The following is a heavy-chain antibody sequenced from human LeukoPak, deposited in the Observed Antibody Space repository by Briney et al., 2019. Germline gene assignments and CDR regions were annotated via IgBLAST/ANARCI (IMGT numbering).Heavy chain of an antibody. D-gene: IGHD3-22*01. CDR2: ISYDGSNK. Sequence: PGGSLRLSCAASGFTFSSYAMHWVRQAPGKGLEWVAVISYDGSNKYYADSVKGRFTISRDNSKNTLYLQMNSLRAEDTAVYYCAREYYYDSSGYRNYYYYYGMDFWCQGTTVTVSS. CDR3: AREYYYDSSGYRNYYYYYGMDF. CDR1: GFTFSSYA. V-gene: IGHV3-30-3*01. J-gene: IGHJ6*02.